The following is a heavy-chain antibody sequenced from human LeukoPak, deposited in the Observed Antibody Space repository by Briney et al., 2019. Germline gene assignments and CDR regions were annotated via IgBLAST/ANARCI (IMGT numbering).Heavy chain of an antibody. CDR3: ARWSAYYDSSGYDAFDI. J-gene: IGHJ3*02. V-gene: IGHV1-69*13. CDR1: GGTFSSYA. Sequence: ASVKVSCKASGGTFSSYAISWVRQAPGQGLEWMGGIIPIFGTANYAQKFQGRVTITADESTSTAYMELSSLRSEDTAVYYCARWSAYYDSSGYDAFDIWGQGTMVTVSS. D-gene: IGHD3-22*01. CDR2: IIPIFGTA.